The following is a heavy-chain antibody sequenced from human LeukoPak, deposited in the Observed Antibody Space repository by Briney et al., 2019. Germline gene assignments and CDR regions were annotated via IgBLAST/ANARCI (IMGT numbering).Heavy chain of an antibody. CDR2: INPNSGGT. V-gene: IGHV1-2*02. J-gene: IGHJ5*02. D-gene: IGHD2-2*02. CDR3: ARIYRRYCSSTSCSTNWFDP. Sequence: VSVKVSCKASGYTFTGYYMHWVRQAPGQGLEWMGWINPNSGGTNYAQKFQGRVTMTRDTSISTAYMELSRLRSDDTAVYYCARIYRRYCSSTSCSTNWFDPWGQGTLVTVSS. CDR1: GYTFTGYY.